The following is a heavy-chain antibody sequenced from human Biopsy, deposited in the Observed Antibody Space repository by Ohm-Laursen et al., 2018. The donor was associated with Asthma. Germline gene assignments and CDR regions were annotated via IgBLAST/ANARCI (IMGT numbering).Heavy chain of an antibody. CDR2: INSVFGTT. V-gene: IGHV1-69*13. Sequence: SVKVSCKSLGGTFNTYVIGWVRQAPGQGLEWLGGINSVFGTTTYPQKFQDRVTITADDSTSTVYMELSSLRSEDTAVYYCARKAGSCISRSCYSLDFWGQGTLVTVSS. CDR1: GGTFNTYV. CDR3: ARKAGSCISRSCYSLDF. D-gene: IGHD2-15*01. J-gene: IGHJ4*02.